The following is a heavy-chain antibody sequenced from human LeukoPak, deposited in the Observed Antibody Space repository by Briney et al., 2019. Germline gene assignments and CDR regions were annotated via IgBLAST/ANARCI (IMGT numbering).Heavy chain of an antibody. D-gene: IGHD3-22*01. CDR3: ARDPRQGGSSGYLLY. Sequence: SGGSLRLSCAASGFTFSSYAMSWVRQAPGKGLEWVSAISGSGGSTYYADSVKGRFTISRDNSKNTLYLQMNSLRAEDTAVYYCARDPRQGGSSGYLLYWGQGTLVTVSS. CDR1: GFTFSSYA. V-gene: IGHV3-23*01. J-gene: IGHJ4*02. CDR2: ISGSGGST.